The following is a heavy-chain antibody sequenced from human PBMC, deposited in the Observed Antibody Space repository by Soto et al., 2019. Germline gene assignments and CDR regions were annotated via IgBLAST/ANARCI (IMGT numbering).Heavy chain of an antibody. V-gene: IGHV3-23*01. J-gene: IGHJ4*02. CDR2: ISGSGAST. CDR3: AKRNSGTCPFDY. Sequence: EVQLLESGGGLVQPGGSLRLSCAASGFTFSNYAMTWVRQAPGKGLECISIISGSGASTYYADSVKGRFTISRDNSKNTVYLQMNSLRTEDTALYYCAKRNSGTCPFDYWGQGTLVTVSS. CDR1: GFTFSNYA. D-gene: IGHD1-26*01.